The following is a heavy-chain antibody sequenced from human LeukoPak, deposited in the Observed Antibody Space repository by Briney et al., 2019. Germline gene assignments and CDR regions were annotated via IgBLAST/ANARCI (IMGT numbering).Heavy chain of an antibody. CDR2: ISSDGSNT. CDR1: GFTFSSYY. V-gene: IGHV3-74*01. J-gene: IGHJ4*02. CDR3: IRVPY. Sequence: PGGSLRLSCAVSGFTFSSYYMHWVRQTPGKGLVWVSRISSDGSNTNYADSVKGRLTIPRDNAKNTLYLQMNSLRAEDTAVYYCIRVPYWGQGALVTVSS.